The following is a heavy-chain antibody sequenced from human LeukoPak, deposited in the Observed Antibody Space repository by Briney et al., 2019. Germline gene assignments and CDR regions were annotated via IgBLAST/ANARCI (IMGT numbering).Heavy chain of an antibody. CDR3: ARGGGPSYGQKTYYYYGMDV. CDR2: IYSGGST. Sequence: PGGSLRLSCAASGFTVSSNYMSWVRQAPGKGLEWVSVIYSGGSTYYADSVKGRFTISRDNSKNTLYLQMNSLRAEDTAVYYCARGGGPSYGQKTYYYYGMDVWGQGTTVTVSS. CDR1: GFTVSSNY. D-gene: IGHD5-18*01. J-gene: IGHJ6*02. V-gene: IGHV3-53*01.